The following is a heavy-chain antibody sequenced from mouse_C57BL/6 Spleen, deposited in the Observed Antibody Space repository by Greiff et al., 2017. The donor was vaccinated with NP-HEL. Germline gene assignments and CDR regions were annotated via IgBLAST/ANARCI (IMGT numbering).Heavy chain of an antibody. CDR3: AREDYYGNAMDY. V-gene: IGHV1-80*01. Sequence: QVQLQQSGAELVKPGASVKISCKASGYAFTSYWMHWVKQRPGKGLEWIGEIYPGDSDTNYNGKFKGKATLTADKCSSTSYMQLSSLNSEDSAVYFCAREDYYGNAMDYWGQGTSVTVSS. CDR1: GYAFTSYW. J-gene: IGHJ4*01. CDR2: IYPGDSDT. D-gene: IGHD1-1*01.